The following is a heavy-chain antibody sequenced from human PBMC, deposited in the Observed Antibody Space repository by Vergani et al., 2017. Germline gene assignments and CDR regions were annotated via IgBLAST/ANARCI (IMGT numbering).Heavy chain of an antibody. CDR1: GYTFTDYI. J-gene: IGHJ4*02. Sequence: QVQLVQSGAEVKKPGASVKVSCKASGYTFTDYIMHWVREAPGQGLECMGWINPNTGGTNYAQTFQGRGTMTRDTSISTAYMEMSNLRSDDAAVYYCASGSTSSNRDYFDYWGQGTVVTVSS. CDR2: INPNTGGT. CDR3: ASGSTSSNRDYFDY. V-gene: IGHV1-2*02. D-gene: IGHD2-2*01.